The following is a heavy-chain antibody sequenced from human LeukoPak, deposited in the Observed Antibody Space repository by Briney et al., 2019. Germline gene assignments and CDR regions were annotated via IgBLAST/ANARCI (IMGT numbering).Heavy chain of an antibody. J-gene: IGHJ5*02. D-gene: IGHD3-10*01. CDR3: ARSLYYYGSGSYPMYNWFDP. V-gene: IGHV1-2*02. CDR1: GYTFTGYY. CDR2: INPNSGGT. Sequence: GASVKVSCKASGYTFTGYYMHWVRQAPGQGLEWMGWINPNSGGTNYAQKFQGRVTMTRDTSISTAYMELSRLRSDDTAVYYCARSLYYYGSGSYPMYNWFDPWGQGTLVTVSS.